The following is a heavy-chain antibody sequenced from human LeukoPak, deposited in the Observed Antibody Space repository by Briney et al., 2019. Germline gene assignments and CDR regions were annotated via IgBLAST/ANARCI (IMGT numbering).Heavy chain of an antibody. D-gene: IGHD3-22*01. V-gene: IGHV4-39*01. CDR1: GGSISSSSYY. Sequence: RPSETLSLTCTVSGGSISSSSYYWGWIRQPSGKGLEWIGSIYYSGSTYYNPSLKSRVTISVDTSKNQFSLKLSSVTAADTAVYYCARTFKSYYYDSSGYLDAFDIWGQGTMVTVSS. J-gene: IGHJ3*02. CDR2: IYYSGST. CDR3: ARTFKSYYYDSSGYLDAFDI.